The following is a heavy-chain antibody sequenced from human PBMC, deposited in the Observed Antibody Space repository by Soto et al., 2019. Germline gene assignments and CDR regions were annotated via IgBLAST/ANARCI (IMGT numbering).Heavy chain of an antibody. V-gene: IGHV4-34*01. J-gene: IGHJ5*02. CDR2: INHSGST. Sequence: SETLSLTCAVYGGSFSGYYRSWIRQPPGKGLEWIGEINHSGSTNYNPSLKSRVTISVDTSKNQFSLKLSSVTAADTAVYYCATGIAAAGTGWFDPWGQGTLVTVSS. CDR3: ATGIAAAGTGWFDP. D-gene: IGHD6-13*01. CDR1: GGSFSGYY.